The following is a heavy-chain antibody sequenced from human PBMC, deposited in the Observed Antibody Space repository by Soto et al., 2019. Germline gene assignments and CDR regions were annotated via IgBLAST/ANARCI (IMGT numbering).Heavy chain of an antibody. Sequence: GGSLRLSCAASGISFSSYAMSWVRQAPGKGLEWVSTISGSGGSTHYADSVKGRFTISRDNSKKTVNLQMNSLRAEDTAVYYCAKTYYYDSSGYWPDYWGQGTLVTVSS. J-gene: IGHJ4*02. CDR3: AKTYYYDSSGYWPDY. CDR1: GISFSSYA. CDR2: ISGSGGST. D-gene: IGHD3-22*01. V-gene: IGHV3-23*01.